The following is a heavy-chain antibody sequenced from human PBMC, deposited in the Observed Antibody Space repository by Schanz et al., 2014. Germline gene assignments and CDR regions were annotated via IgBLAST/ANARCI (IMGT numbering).Heavy chain of an antibody. CDR1: GYTFSDYY. Sequence: QVQLVQSGAEVKKPGASVKVSCKASGYTFSDYYIHWVRQAPGQGLEWMGMINPSGGSTTYAQKFQGRVTMTRDTSTSTAYMELTSLRFDDTAVYYCARDFSAYVGNYFDYWGQGTLVTVSS. D-gene: IGHD5-12*01. CDR2: INPSGGST. V-gene: IGHV1-46*01. CDR3: ARDFSAYVGNYFDY. J-gene: IGHJ4*02.